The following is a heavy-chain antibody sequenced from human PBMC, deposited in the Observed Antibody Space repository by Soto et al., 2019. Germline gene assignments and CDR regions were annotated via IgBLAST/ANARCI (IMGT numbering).Heavy chain of an antibody. CDR3: SRLVRVYSSASVYYGMGV. V-gene: IGHV5-51*01. D-gene: IGHD6-6*01. Sequence: GESLKISCKGSGYSFNSYWLGWVRQMPGKGLEWMGIIYSGDYDNRYSPSFQGQVTISVDKHISTAYLPWSSLKAPDTARYYCSRLVRVYSSASVYYGMGVGGQGTTATV. CDR1: GYSFNSYW. CDR2: IYSGDYDN. J-gene: IGHJ6*02.